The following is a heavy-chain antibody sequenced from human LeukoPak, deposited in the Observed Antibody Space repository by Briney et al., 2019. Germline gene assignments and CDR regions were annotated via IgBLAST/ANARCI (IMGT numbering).Heavy chain of an antibody. Sequence: GESLKISCKGSGCSFTSYWIGWVRQMPGKGLEWMGIIYPGDSDTRYSPSFQGQVTISGDKSISTAYLQWSSLKASETAMYYCARLMSSGYYPPSYFDYWGQGTLVTVSS. CDR1: GCSFTSYW. CDR2: IYPGDSDT. D-gene: IGHD3-22*01. J-gene: IGHJ4*02. V-gene: IGHV5-51*01. CDR3: ARLMSSGYYPPSYFDY.